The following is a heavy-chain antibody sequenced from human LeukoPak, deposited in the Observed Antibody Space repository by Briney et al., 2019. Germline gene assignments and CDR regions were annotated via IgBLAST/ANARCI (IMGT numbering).Heavy chain of an antibody. Sequence: GGSLRLSCAASGFSVFNAWMSWVRQAPGQGLEWVGRIKSRADGGTTGYAAPVEGRFSISRDDSENTLYLQMNSLQIDDTALYYCLIFPGRWGQGTLVTVSS. CDR3: LIFPGR. D-gene: IGHD3-3*01. J-gene: IGHJ4*02. V-gene: IGHV3-15*05. CDR1: GFSVFNAW. CDR2: IKSRADGGTT.